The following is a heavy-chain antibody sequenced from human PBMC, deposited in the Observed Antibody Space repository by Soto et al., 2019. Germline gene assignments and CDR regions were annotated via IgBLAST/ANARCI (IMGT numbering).Heavy chain of an antibody. Sequence: PSETLSLTCTVSGGSISSYYWSWIRQPPGKGPEWIGYIYYSGSTNYNPSLKSRVTISVDTSKNQFSLKLSSVTAADTAVYYCARGHYDFDYWGQGTLVTVSS. CDR1: GGSISSYY. V-gene: IGHV4-59*01. D-gene: IGHD3-3*01. J-gene: IGHJ4*02. CDR3: ARGHYDFDY. CDR2: IYYSGST.